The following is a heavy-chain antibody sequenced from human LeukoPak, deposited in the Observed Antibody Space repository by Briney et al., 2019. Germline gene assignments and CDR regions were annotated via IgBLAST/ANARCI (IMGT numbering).Heavy chain of an antibody. V-gene: IGHV3-74*01. D-gene: IGHD5-18*01. CDR2: INTDGSST. CDR3: ARESIGYSYGLSWFDP. J-gene: IGHJ5*02. CDR1: GFTFSSYW. Sequence: GGSLRLSCAASGFTFSSYWMHWVRQAPGKGLVWVSRINTDGSSTSYADSVKGRFTISRDNAKNTLYLQMNSLRAEDTAVYYCARESIGYSYGLSWFDPWGQGTLVTVSS.